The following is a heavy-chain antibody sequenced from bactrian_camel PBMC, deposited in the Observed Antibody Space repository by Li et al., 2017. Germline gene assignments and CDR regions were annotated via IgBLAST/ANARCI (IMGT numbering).Heavy chain of an antibody. D-gene: IGHD8*01. J-gene: IGHJ4*01. CDR3: AADLLLMRPLEASEYKY. Sequence: QLVESGGGSVQAGGSLRLSCAASGYTYNRNCMAWFRQAPGKEREGVASIYTGTDRTYYADSVKGRFAIWQDNAKATVYLEINYLRPEDTAMYYCAADLLLMRPLEASEYKYWGQGTQVTVS. V-gene: IGHV3S25*01. CDR2: IYTGTDRT. CDR1: GYTYNRNC.